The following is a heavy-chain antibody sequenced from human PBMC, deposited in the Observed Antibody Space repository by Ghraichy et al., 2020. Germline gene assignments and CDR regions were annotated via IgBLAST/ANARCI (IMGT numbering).Heavy chain of an antibody. V-gene: IGHV4-39*01. CDR2: IYYSGST. CDR3: ARPQGLAVADDGMDV. Sequence: IGSIYYSGSTYYNPSLKSRVTISVDTSKNQFSLQLSSVTAADTAVYYCARPQGLAVADDGMDVWGFETTVTV. D-gene: IGHD6-19*01. J-gene: IGHJ6*01.